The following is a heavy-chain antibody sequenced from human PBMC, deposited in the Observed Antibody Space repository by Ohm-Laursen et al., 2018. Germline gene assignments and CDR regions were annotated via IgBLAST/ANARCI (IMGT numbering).Heavy chain of an antibody. D-gene: IGHD6-25*01. CDR1: GFTFDDYA. CDR3: ATAGPYSGDDY. J-gene: IGHJ4*02. CDR2: IHSGGNT. V-gene: IGHV3-NL1*01. Sequence: SLRLSCSASGFTFDDYAMHWVRQAPGKGLEWVSVIHSGGNTYYVDSVKGRFTISRDNSKNTLNLQMNSLRDEDMAVYYCATAGPYSGDDYWGQGTLVNVSS.